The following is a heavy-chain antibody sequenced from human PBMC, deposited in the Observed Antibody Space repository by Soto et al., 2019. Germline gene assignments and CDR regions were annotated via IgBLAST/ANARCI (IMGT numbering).Heavy chain of an antibody. CDR3: ARSRFVVGVTEDYYGMDV. D-gene: IGHD2-15*01. J-gene: IGHJ6*02. CDR1: GGTFSNSP. V-gene: IGHV1-69*13. CDR2: VIPIFRTS. Sequence: VASVKVSCKSSGGTFSNSPISWVRQAPGQGLEWMGGVIPIFRTSNYAQKFQGRVRITADESTNTAYMELSSLRSGDTAVYYCARSRFVVGVTEDYYGMDVWG.